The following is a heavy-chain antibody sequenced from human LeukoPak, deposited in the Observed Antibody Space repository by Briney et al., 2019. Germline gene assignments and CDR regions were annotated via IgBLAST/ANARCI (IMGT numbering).Heavy chain of an antibody. CDR3: AGGAVGSSWYLTWFDP. J-gene: IGHJ5*02. Sequence: ASVKVSCKVSGFTLSEISIHWVRQAPGKGLEWMGSFDPTDGESLSAQRVQGRVTMTEDTSTDTAYMKLRSLRSDDTAVYYCAGGAVGSSWYLTWFDPWGQGTLVIVSS. CDR1: GFTLSEIS. V-gene: IGHV1-24*01. D-gene: IGHD6-13*01. CDR2: FDPTDGES.